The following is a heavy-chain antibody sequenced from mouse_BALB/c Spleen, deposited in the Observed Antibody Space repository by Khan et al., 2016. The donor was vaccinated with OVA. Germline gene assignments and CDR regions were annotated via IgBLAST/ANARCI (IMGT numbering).Heavy chain of an antibody. V-gene: IGHV5-6*01. Sequence: EVHLVESGGDLVKPGGSLKLSCAASGFTFSSYSMSWVRQTPDKRLEWVASISSGGDYTYYPDSVKGRFTISRDNAKNTLDLQMSDLKSEDTAMYYCADHLTGSFAYGGQGTLVTVSA. CDR3: ADHLTGSFAY. D-gene: IGHD4-1*01. J-gene: IGHJ3*01. CDR1: GFTFSSYS. CDR2: ISSGGDYT.